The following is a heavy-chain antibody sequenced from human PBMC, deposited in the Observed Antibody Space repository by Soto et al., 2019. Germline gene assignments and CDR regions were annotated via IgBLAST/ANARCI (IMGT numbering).Heavy chain of an antibody. CDR1: GFTFSGFS. CDR3: ARVRIVAASRLYGMDV. Sequence: GGSLRLSCAASGFTFSGFSMNWVRQAPGKGLEWVSYITSSSSTIYYADSVKGRFTISRDNGENSLHLQMNSLRDEDTAVYYCARVRIVAASRLYGMDVWGQGTTVTVSS. J-gene: IGHJ6*02. V-gene: IGHV3-48*02. D-gene: IGHD3-22*01. CDR2: ITSSSSTI.